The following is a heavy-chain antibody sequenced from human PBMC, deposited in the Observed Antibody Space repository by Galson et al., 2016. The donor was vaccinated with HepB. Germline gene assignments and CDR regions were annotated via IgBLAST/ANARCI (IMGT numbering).Heavy chain of an antibody. J-gene: IGHJ3*02. CDR2: TYYRSKWFN. Sequence: AISGDSVSNNSAAWNWIRQSPSRGLEWLGRTYYRSKWFNDYAVSVMGRITINPDTSKNQVSLQLNSVTPEDTAMYFCAREADMGRESTTFDVFDIWGRGTMVTIS. CDR1: GDSVSNNSAA. V-gene: IGHV6-1*01. CDR3: AREADMGRESTTFDVFDI. D-gene: IGHD3-10*01.